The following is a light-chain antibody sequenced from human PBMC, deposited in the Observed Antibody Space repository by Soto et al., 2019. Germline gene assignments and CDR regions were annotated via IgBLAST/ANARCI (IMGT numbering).Light chain of an antibody. CDR3: SSSTSSSTLVL. V-gene: IGLV2-14*01. Sequence: ALTQPASVSGSPGQSITISCTGTSSDVGGFNYVSWYQQHPGKAPKLMIFDVSSRPTGVSNRFSGSKSGNTASLTISGLQAEDEADYYCSSSTSSSTLVLFGGGTKVTVL. J-gene: IGLJ2*01. CDR1: SSDVGGFNY. CDR2: DVS.